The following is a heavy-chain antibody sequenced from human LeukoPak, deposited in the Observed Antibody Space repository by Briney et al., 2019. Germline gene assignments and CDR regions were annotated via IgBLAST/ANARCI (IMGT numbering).Heavy chain of an antibody. CDR1: GFTVSNNY. CDR2: ISGSGGST. Sequence: GGSLRLSCAVSGFTVSNNYMNWVRQAPGKGLEWVSAISGSGGSTYYADSVKGRFTISRDNSKNTLYLQMNSLRAEDTAVYYCAKDGRFGEYVDYWGQGTLVTVSS. V-gene: IGHV3-23*01. D-gene: IGHD3-10*01. J-gene: IGHJ4*02. CDR3: AKDGRFGEYVDY.